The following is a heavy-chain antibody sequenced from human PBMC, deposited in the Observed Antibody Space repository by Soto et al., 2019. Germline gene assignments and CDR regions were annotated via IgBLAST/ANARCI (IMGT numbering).Heavy chain of an antibody. CDR3: ARGNWNYGGGWFDP. D-gene: IGHD1-7*01. Sequence: ASVKVSCKASGYTFSSYSINWVRQAPGQGLEWMGWISAYNGDTNYAQKLQGRVTMTTDTSTSTAYMELRSLRSDDTAVYYCARGNWNYGGGWFDPWGQGTLVTVSS. J-gene: IGHJ5*02. CDR2: ISAYNGDT. CDR1: GYTFSSYS. V-gene: IGHV1-18*01.